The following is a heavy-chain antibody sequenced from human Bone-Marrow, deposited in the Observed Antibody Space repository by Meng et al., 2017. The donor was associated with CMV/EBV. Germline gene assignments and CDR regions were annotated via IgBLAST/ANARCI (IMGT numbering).Heavy chain of an antibody. D-gene: IGHD2-2*02. CDR3: ARDRRYCSSTSCYTGRYYYGMDV. CDR1: GCTFSSYS. V-gene: IGHV3-21*01. Sequence: GGSLRLSCAASGCTFSSYSMNWVRQAPGKGLEWVSSISSSSSYIYYADSVKGRFTISRDNAKNSLYLQMNSLRAEDTAVYYCARDRRYCSSTSCYTGRYYYGMDVWGQGTTVTVSS. CDR2: ISSSSSYI. J-gene: IGHJ6*02.